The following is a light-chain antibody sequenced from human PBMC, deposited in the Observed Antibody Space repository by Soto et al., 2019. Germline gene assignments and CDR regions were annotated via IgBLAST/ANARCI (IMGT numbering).Light chain of an antibody. CDR1: QTIDTY. Sequence: DIQMTQSPSSLSASVGDRVTITCRASQTIDTYLNWYLQKPGQAPKLLIYSAYSLQSGVSPRFSGDGSGTDFTLTISSLQPEDFATYYCQQSYNFPRTFSQGTTV. CDR3: QQSYNFPRT. CDR2: SAY. V-gene: IGKV1-39*01. J-gene: IGKJ1*01.